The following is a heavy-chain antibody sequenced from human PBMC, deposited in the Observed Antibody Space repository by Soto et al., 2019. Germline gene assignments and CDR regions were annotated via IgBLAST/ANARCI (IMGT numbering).Heavy chain of an antibody. V-gene: IGHV3-33*01. CDR1: GFSFGSCG. CDR2: IWFDGSKK. CDR3: ARVRPAGSYYYYGMDV. Sequence: QVQLVESGGGVVQAGRSLRLSCEASGFSFGSCGMHWVRQAPGKGLEWVAVIWFDGSKKYYADSVKGRFSIPRDNSKNLLSLHMSSLRPEDTAVYYCARVRPAGSYYYYGMDVWGQGTTVTVSS. J-gene: IGHJ6*02. D-gene: IGHD3-10*01.